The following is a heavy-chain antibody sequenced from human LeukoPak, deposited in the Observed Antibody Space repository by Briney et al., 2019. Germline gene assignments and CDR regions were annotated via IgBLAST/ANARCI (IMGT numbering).Heavy chain of an antibody. CDR3: VYSSSWYTARVEH. J-gene: IGHJ5*02. CDR2: INHSGST. CDR1: GGSFSGYY. V-gene: IGHV4-34*01. D-gene: IGHD6-13*01. Sequence: PSETLSLTCAVYGGSFSGYYWSWIRQPPGKGLEWIGEINHSGSTNYNPSLKSRVTISVDTSKNQFSLKLSSVTAADTAVYYCVYSSSWYTARVEHWGRGTLVTVSS.